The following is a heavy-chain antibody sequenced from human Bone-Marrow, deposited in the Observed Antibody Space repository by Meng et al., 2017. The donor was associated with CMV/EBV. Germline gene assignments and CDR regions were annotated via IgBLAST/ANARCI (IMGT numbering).Heavy chain of an antibody. D-gene: IGHD2-2*02. V-gene: IGHV3-7*01. Sequence: GESLKISCAASGFTFSSYWMSWVRQAPGKGLEWVANIKQDGSEKYYVDSVKGRFTISRDNAKNSLYLQMNSLRAEDTAVYYCACSCSSTSCYTLFDYWGQGTLVTVSS. CDR3: ACSCSSTSCYTLFDY. CDR1: GFTFSSYW. J-gene: IGHJ4*02. CDR2: IKQDGSEK.